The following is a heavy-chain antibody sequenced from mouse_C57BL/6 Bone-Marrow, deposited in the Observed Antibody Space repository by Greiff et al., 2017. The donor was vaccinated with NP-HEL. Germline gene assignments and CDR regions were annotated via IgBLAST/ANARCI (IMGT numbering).Heavy chain of an antibody. Sequence: QVQLQQPGAELVKPGASVKLSCKASGYTFTSYWMQWVKQRPGQGLEWIGEIDPSDSYTNYNQKFKGKATLTVDTSSSTAYMQLSSLTSEDSAVYYCARYRPVYYGNPAWFAYWGQGTLVTVSA. D-gene: IGHD2-1*01. CDR1: GYTFTSYW. V-gene: IGHV1-50*01. CDR2: IDPSDSYT. CDR3: ARYRPVYYGNPAWFAY. J-gene: IGHJ3*01.